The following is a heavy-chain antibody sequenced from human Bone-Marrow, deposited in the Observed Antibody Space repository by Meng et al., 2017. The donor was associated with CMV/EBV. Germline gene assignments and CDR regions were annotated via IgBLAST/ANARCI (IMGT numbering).Heavy chain of an antibody. CDR1: GFLFTDYW. CDR3: ARDQDF. Sequence: GGSLRLSCAASGFLFTDYWMHWVRQAPGKGLVWVSRISGNGRTTNYADSVKGRFLISRDNTKNTVYLQMNSLSAEDTALYWCARDQDFRGQGTLVPVSS. V-gene: IGHV3-74*01. J-gene: IGHJ4*02. CDR2: ISGNGRTT.